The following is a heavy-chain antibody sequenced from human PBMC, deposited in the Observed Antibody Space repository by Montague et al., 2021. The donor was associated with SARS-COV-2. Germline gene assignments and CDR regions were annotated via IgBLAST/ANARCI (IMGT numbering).Heavy chain of an antibody. CDR3: ARHSKQWLVLGGGYYFDY. CDR2: IYYSGST. V-gene: IGHV4-39*01. D-gene: IGHD6-19*01. J-gene: IGHJ4*02. Sequence: SETLPLTCTVSGGSISSSSYYWGWIRQPPGKGLERIGSIYYSGSTYYNPSLKSRVTISVDTSKNQFSLKLSSVTAADTAVYYCARHSKQWLVLGGGYYFDYWGQGTLVTVSS. CDR1: GGSISSSSYY.